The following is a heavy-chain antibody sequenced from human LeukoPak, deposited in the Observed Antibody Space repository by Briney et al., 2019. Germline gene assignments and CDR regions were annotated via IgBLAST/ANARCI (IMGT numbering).Heavy chain of an antibody. CDR1: GFTFSSYW. CDR2: INSDGSST. CDR3: ASTPRYCSGGSCSGY. Sequence: PGGSLRLSCAASGFTFSSYWMHWVRQAPGKGLVWVSRINSDGSSTSYADSVKGRFTISRDNAKNTLYLQMNSLRAEDTAVYYCASTPRYCSGGSCSGYWGQGTLVTVSS. V-gene: IGHV3-74*01. D-gene: IGHD2-15*01. J-gene: IGHJ4*02.